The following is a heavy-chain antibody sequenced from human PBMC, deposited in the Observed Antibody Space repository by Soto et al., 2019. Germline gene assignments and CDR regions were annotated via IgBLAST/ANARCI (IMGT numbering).Heavy chain of an antibody. CDR2: ISPYSGNT. Sequence: QVQLVQSGDEVRKPGSSVKVSCKASGYIFVNYGIAWVRQAPGQGLEWMGWISPYSGNTDYASKVQGRLTMTTDTTTSTACMALGSLTSDDTAVNYGEMGASYVTRTPQDVWGQGTPVTVSS. CDR3: EMGASYVTRTPQDV. V-gene: IGHV1-18*01. J-gene: IGHJ6*02. CDR1: GYIFVNYG. D-gene: IGHD3-16*01.